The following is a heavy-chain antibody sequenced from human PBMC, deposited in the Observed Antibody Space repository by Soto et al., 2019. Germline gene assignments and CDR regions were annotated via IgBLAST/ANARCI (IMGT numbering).Heavy chain of an antibody. CDR3: ARANYYDSSGYYFDY. CDR1: RYTFTSYT. J-gene: IGHJ4*02. D-gene: IGHD3-22*01. V-gene: IGHV1-3*01. CDR2: INAGNGNT. Sequence: SVTVSCKASRYTFTSYTMHWVHQAPGQRLEWMGWINAGNGNTKYSQKFQGRVTITRDTSASTAYMELSSLRSEDTAGYYCARANYYDSSGYYFDYWGQGTLVTVSS.